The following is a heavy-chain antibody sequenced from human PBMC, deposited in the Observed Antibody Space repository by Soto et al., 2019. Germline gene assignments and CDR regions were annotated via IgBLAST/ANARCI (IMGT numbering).Heavy chain of an antibody. CDR2: IYSGGST. D-gene: IGHD3-10*01. V-gene: IGHV3-53*01. Sequence: PVESQGLSCASSGFTVSSNYMSWVRPAPGKGLEWVSVIYSGGSTYYADSVKGRFTISRDNSKNTLYLQMNSLRAADTAVYYCARGEITMVRGAYYYYGMDVWGQGTTVTVSS. J-gene: IGHJ6*02. CDR1: GFTVSSNY. CDR3: ARGEITMVRGAYYYYGMDV.